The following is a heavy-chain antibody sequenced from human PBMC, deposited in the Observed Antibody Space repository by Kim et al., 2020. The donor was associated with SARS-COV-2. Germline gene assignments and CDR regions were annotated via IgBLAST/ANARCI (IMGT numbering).Heavy chain of an antibody. CDR1: GFTFSASD. J-gene: IGHJ3*02. CDR3: GAFCGGDCSSDTFDI. D-gene: IGHD2-21*02. CDR2: NGAKAKNYAT. Sequence: GGSLRLSCAASGFTFSASDFHWVRQASGKGLEWVAYNGAKAKNYATLFAPSVEGRFTISRDDSKDTTYLQMNNLKTEDTAVYYCGAFCGGDCSSDTFDIWGHGATVTVSS. V-gene: IGHV3-73*01.